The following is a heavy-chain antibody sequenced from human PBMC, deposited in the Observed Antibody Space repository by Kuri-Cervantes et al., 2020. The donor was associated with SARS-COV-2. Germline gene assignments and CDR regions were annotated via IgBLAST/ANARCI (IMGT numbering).Heavy chain of an antibody. CDR2: ISSSGSTI. D-gene: IGHD2-2*01. CDR1: GFTFSSYE. Sequence: GGSLRLSCAASGFTFSSYEMNWVRQAPGKGLEWVSYISSSGSTIYYADSVKGRFTISRDNAKNSLYLQMNSLRAEDTAVYYCASDIVVVPAARQETDYWGQGTLVTVSS. CDR3: ASDIVVVPAARQETDY. V-gene: IGHV3-48*03. J-gene: IGHJ4*02.